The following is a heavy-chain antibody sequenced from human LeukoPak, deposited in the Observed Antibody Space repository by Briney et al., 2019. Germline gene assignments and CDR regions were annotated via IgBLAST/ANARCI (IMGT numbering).Heavy chain of an antibody. V-gene: IGHV3-49*04. D-gene: IGHD3-3*01. Sequence: GGSLRLSCAVSGFIVSRGYMSWVRQAPGKGLEWVGFIRSKAYGGTTEYAASVKGRFTISRGDSKSIAYLQMNSLKTEDTAVYYCTRTLRDFWSGYYLGFDYWGQGTLVTVSS. CDR2: IRSKAYGGTT. CDR1: GFIVSRGY. J-gene: IGHJ4*02. CDR3: TRTLRDFWSGYYLGFDY.